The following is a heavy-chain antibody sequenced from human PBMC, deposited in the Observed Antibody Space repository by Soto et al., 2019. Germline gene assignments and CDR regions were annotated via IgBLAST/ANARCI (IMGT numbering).Heavy chain of an antibody. J-gene: IGHJ4*02. CDR3: ARDAKKQLVDQ. Sequence: GGSLRLSCAASGFTFSSYSMNWVRQAPGKGLEWVSYISSSSSTIYYTDSVKGRFTISRDNAKNSLYLQMNSLRAEDTAVYYCARDAKKQLVDQWGQGTLVTVSS. CDR2: ISSSSSTI. CDR1: GFTFSSYS. D-gene: IGHD6-13*01. V-gene: IGHV3-48*01.